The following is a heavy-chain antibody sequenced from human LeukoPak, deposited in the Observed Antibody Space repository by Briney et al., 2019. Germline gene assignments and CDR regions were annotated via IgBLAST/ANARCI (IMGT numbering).Heavy chain of an antibody. D-gene: IGHD1-14*01. J-gene: IGHJ4*02. CDR1: GFTFGSYW. V-gene: IGHV3-7*05. CDR3: AREKNLGT. Sequence: GGPLRLSCAASGFTFGSYWMSWVRQAPGKRLEWVATIKEDGSDKYYVDSVKGRFTISRDNVKNSVYLQMNSLRAEDTAVYYCAREKNLGTWGQGTLVTVSS. CDR2: IKEDGSDK.